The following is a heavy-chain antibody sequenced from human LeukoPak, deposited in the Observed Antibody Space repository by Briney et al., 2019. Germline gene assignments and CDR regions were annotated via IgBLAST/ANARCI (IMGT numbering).Heavy chain of an antibody. Sequence: SETLSLTCSVSGGSISSSSNYWGWIRQPPGKGLEWIGNIYNRGSTYYNPSLKSRVTISVDTSKNQFSLKLSSVTAADTAVYYCARGDRVWSSTAYYYMDVWGKGTTVTVSS. CDR3: ARGDRVWSSTAYYYMDV. J-gene: IGHJ6*03. D-gene: IGHD6-13*01. V-gene: IGHV4-39*07. CDR2: IYNRGST. CDR1: GGSISSSSNY.